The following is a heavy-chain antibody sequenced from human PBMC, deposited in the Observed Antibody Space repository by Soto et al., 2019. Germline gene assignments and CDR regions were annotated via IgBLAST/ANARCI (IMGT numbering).Heavy chain of an antibody. V-gene: IGHV3-48*02. D-gene: IGHD3-3*01. CDR1: GFTFSSYS. CDR2: ISSSSSST. CDR3: ARDYEYWSGYYKGFDY. J-gene: IGHJ4*02. Sequence: GGSLRLSCAASGFTFSSYSMNWVRQAPGKGLEWVSYISSSSSSTYYADSVKGRFTISRDNAKNSLYLQMNSLRDEDTAVYYCARDYEYWSGYYKGFDYWGQGTLVTVSS.